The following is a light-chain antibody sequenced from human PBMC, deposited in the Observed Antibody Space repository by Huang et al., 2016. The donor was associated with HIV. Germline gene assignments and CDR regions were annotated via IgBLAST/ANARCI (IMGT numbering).Light chain of an antibody. CDR2: AAS. CDR3: LQTYTDPHT. CDR1: QDIRDD. Sequence: AIQMTQSPSSLSASVGDSVTITCRASQDIRDDLAWFQQRPGKVPKLFISAASTLQSGVPSRFSVSGSGTDFILTITSLQPEDFAAYYCLQTYTDPHTFGQGTNLQIK. V-gene: IGKV1-6*01. J-gene: IGKJ2*01.